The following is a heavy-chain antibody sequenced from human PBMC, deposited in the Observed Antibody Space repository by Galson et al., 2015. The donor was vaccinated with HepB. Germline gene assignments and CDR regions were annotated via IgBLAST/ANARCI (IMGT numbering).Heavy chain of an antibody. V-gene: IGHV1-69*13. CDR3: ARGDYGERRGYYYYMGV. CDR1: GGTFSSYA. J-gene: IGHJ6*03. Sequence: SVKVSCKASGGTFSSYAISWVRQAPGQGLEWMGGIIPIFGTANYAQKFQGRVTITADESTSTAYMELSSLRSEDTAVYYCARGDYGERRGYYYYMGVWGKGTTVTVSS. CDR2: IIPIFGTA. D-gene: IGHD4-17*01.